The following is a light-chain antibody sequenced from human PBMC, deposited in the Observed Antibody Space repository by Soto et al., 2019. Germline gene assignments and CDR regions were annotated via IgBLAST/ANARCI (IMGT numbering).Light chain of an antibody. V-gene: IGKV3-20*01. Sequence: EIVLTQSPGTLSLSPGERATLSCRTSQSVSSNYLAWYQQKPGQAPRLLIYGASSRATGISDRFTGSGSGTDFTLTITTLEPEDFAVYYCQQYGSSPRTFGLGTKVDIK. CDR2: GAS. CDR3: QQYGSSPRT. J-gene: IGKJ1*01. CDR1: QSVSSNY.